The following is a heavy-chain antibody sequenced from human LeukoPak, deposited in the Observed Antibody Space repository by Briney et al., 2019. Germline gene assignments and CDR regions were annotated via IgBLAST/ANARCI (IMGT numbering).Heavy chain of an antibody. V-gene: IGHV1-69*04. CDR1: GYTFTSYG. Sequence: TSVKVSCKASGYTFTSYGISWVRQAPGQGLEWMGRIIPILGIANYAQKFQGRVTITADKSTSTAYMELSSLRSEDTAVYYCARDVEDGYNYPFDYWGRGTLVTVSS. J-gene: IGHJ4*02. CDR2: IIPILGIA. CDR3: ARDVEDGYNYPFDY. D-gene: IGHD5-24*01.